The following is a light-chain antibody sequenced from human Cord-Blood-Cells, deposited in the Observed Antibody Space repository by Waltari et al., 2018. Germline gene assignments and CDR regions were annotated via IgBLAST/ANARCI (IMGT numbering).Light chain of an antibody. J-gene: IGLJ3*02. CDR3: AAWDDSLRWV. Sequence: QSVLTQPPSASGTPGQRVTISCSGSSSNIGSNTVNWYQQLPGTAPKLPIYSNNQRPSGVPDRFSGSKSGTSASLAISGLQSEDEADYYCAAWDDSLRWVFGGGTKLTVL. CDR1: SSNIGSNT. CDR2: SNN. V-gene: IGLV1-44*01.